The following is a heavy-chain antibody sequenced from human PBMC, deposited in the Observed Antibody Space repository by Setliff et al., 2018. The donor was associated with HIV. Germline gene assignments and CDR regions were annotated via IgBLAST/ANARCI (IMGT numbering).Heavy chain of an antibody. J-gene: IGHJ4*02. Sequence: SETLSLTCNVSGYSIGSDYFWGWIRQTPGNRLEWIGSVYQSNTLFYNPSLQSRFTISIDTSRHQSSLKVTSVTAADTAVYYCARHTTWFSGYFDNWGQGALVTVSS. V-gene: IGHV4-38-2*02. D-gene: IGHD3-10*01. CDR3: ARHTTWFSGYFDN. CDR2: VYQSNTL. CDR1: GYSIGSDYF.